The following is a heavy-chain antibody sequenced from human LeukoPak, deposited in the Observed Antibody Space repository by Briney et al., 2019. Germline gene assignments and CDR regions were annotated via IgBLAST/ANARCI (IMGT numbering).Heavy chain of an antibody. CDR3: ARHIAAAPRAFDI. Sequence: SETLSLTCTVSGYSISSGYYWGWIRQPPGKGLEWIGYIYYSGSTNYNPSLKSRVTISVDTSKNQFSLKRSSVTAADTAVYYCARHIAAAPRAFDIWGQGTMVTVSS. J-gene: IGHJ3*02. CDR2: IYYSGST. D-gene: IGHD6-13*01. V-gene: IGHV4-38-2*02. CDR1: GYSISSGYY.